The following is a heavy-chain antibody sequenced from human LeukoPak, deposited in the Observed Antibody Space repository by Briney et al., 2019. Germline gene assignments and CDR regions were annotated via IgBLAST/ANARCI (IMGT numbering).Heavy chain of an antibody. D-gene: IGHD3-3*01. CDR1: GFTFSSYA. Sequence: GGSLRLSCAASGFTFSSYAMSWVRQAPGKGLEWVSAISGSGGSTYYADSVKGRFTISRDNSKNTLYLQMNSLRAEDTAVYYCAKDPFPRRITIFGPDLWFDPWGQGTLVTVSS. CDR3: AKDPFPRRITIFGPDLWFDP. CDR2: ISGSGGST. V-gene: IGHV3-23*01. J-gene: IGHJ5*02.